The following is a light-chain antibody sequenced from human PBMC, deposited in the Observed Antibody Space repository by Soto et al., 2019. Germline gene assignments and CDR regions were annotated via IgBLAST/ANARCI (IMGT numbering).Light chain of an antibody. CDR1: SSDVGGYNY. CDR3: SSSAGSSNV. Sequence: QSVLAQPPSASGAPGQSVAISCTGTSSDVGGYNYVSWYQQHPGKAPKLMIYEVNKRPSGVPDRFSGSKPGNTASLTVSGLQAEDEADYYCSSSAGSSNVFGTGTKVTV. CDR2: EVN. V-gene: IGLV2-8*01. J-gene: IGLJ1*01.